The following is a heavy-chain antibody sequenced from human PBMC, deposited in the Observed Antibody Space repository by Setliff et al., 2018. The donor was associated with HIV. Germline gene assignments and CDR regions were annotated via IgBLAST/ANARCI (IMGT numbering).Heavy chain of an antibody. Sequence: SETLSLTCTVSDGSFSSDYWTWIRQTPGKGLEWIGYIYYSGSTKYNPSLTSRVTISVDTSKNHFSLKLTSVTAADTAVYYCARDRLTYYFDYWGQGILVTVSS. V-gene: IGHV4-59*12. J-gene: IGHJ4*02. CDR2: IYYSGST. D-gene: IGHD3-22*01. CDR1: DGSFSSDY. CDR3: ARDRLTYYFDY.